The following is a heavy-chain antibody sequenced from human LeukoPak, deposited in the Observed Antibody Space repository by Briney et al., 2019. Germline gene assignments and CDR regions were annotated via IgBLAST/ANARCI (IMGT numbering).Heavy chain of an antibody. Sequence: PSQTLSLTCAISGDSISSNSATWNWIRQSPSRGLEWLGRTYYRSKWYSGYALSVKSRITINPDTSKNQFSLQLNSVTPEDTAVYYCVRGQNGQNDYWGQGTLVTVSS. CDR2: TYYRSKWYS. J-gene: IGHJ4*02. V-gene: IGHV6-1*01. CDR3: VRGQNGQNDY. CDR1: GDSISSNSAT. D-gene: IGHD2-8*01.